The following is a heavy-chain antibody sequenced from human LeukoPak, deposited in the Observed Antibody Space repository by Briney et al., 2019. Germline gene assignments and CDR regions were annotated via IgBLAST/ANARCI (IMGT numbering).Heavy chain of an antibody. CDR3: ARLYSSSSTGLPDY. CDR2: IDWDDDK. D-gene: IGHD6-6*01. Sequence: ESGPTLVNPTQTLTLTCTFSGFSLSTRGMCVSWNRQPQGKALEWLARIDWDDDKYYSTSLKTRLTISMDTSKNQVVLTMTNMDPVDTATYYCARLYSSSSTGLPDYWGQGTLVTVSS. V-gene: IGHV2-70*11. CDR1: GFSLSTRGMC. J-gene: IGHJ4*02.